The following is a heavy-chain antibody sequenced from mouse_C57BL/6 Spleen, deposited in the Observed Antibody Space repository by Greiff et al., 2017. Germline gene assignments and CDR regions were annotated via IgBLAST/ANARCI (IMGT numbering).Heavy chain of an antibody. CDR3: ARFYYAMDY. V-gene: IGHV1-9*01. J-gene: IGHJ4*01. CDR1: GYTFTGYW. CDR2: ILPGSNT. Sequence: VQLQESGAELMKPGASVKLSCKATGYTFTGYWIEWVKERPGHGLEWIGEILPGSNTNYNEKFKGKGTFTTDTSSNTAYMQLSSLTTEDSAIYYCARFYYAMDYWGQGTSVTVSS.